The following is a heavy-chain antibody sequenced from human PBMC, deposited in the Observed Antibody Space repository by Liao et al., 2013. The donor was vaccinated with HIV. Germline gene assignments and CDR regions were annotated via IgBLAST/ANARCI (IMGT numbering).Heavy chain of an antibody. CDR1: GDSVRSGSLY. D-gene: IGHD1-26*01. J-gene: IGHJ3*02. CDR3: AREEPHGVGAFDI. V-gene: IGHV4-61*02. Sequence: QVQLQVSGPGLVKPSQTLSLTCFVSGDSVRSGSLYWVWFRQAAGKGLEYIGRVYTAGTTNYNPSLESRVAISLDTSNNQFSVKLTSVTAADSAVYYCAREEPHGVGAFDIWGQGTRVTVSS. CDR2: VYTAGTT.